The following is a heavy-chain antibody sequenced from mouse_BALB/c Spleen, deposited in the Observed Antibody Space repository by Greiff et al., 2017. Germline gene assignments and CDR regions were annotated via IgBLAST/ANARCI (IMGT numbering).Heavy chain of an antibody. CDR1: GFTFSSYT. Sequence: EVQGVESGGGLVKPGGSLKLSCAASGFTFSSYTMSWVRQTPEERLEWVATISSGGGNTYYPDSVKGRFTISRDNAKNNLYLQMSSLRSEDTALYYCARRGYDYDGYYFDYWGQGTTLTVSS. CDR3: ARRGYDYDGYYFDY. CDR2: ISSGGGNT. J-gene: IGHJ2*01. V-gene: IGHV5-9*03. D-gene: IGHD2-4*01.